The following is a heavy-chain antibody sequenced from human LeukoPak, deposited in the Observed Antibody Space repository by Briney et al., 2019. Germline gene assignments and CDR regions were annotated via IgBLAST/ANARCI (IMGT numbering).Heavy chain of an antibody. CDR3: ARDPEREYSGYDWPGYYYYYMDV. Sequence: GGSLRLSCAASGFTFSSYAMHWVRQAPGKGLEYVSAISSNGGSTYYANSVKGRFTISRDNSKNTLYLQMGSLRAEDMAVYYCARDPEREYSGYDWPGYYYYYMDVWGKGTTVTISS. CDR2: ISSNGGST. J-gene: IGHJ6*03. CDR1: GFTFSSYA. V-gene: IGHV3-64*01. D-gene: IGHD5-12*01.